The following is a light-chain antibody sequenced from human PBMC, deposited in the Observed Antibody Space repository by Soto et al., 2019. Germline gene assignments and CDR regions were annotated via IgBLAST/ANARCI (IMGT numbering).Light chain of an antibody. J-gene: IGLJ1*01. CDR2: EVT. Sequence: QSALTQPASVSGSPGQSITISCTGSSSDVGGYNYVSWYQHHPGKAPKLMIYEVTNRPSGVSIRFSGSKSGNTASQTISGLQAEDEADYYCGSYTGSNTYFFGTGTKVTVL. V-gene: IGLV2-14*01. CDR3: GSYTGSNTYF. CDR1: SSDVGGYNY.